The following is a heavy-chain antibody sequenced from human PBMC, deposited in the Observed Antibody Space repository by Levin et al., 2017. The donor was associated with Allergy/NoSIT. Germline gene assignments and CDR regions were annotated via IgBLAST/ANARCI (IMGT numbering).Heavy chain of an antibody. CDR1: GFTFSSYW. Sequence: GESLKISCAASGFTFSSYWMHWVRQAPGKGLVWVSRIKSDGSETNYGDSVKGRFTISRDNAKNTLYLQMNSLRAEDTAVYYCARDRNFKCSSTSCDVAFDSWGQGTMVTVSS. CDR3: ARDRNFKCSSTSCDVAFDS. V-gene: IGHV3-74*01. CDR2: IKSDGSET. J-gene: IGHJ3*02. D-gene: IGHD2-2*01.